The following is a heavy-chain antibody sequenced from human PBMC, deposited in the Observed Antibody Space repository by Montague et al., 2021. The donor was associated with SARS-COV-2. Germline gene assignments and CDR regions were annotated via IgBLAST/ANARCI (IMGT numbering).Heavy chain of an antibody. J-gene: IGHJ3*02. CDR1: GFTFSSYA. CDR3: ARDPDSGSYSSDAFDI. Sequence: SLRLSCAASGFTFSSYAMHWVRQAPGKGLEWVAVISYDGSNKYYXDSVKGRFTISRDNSKNTLYLQMNSLRAEDTAVYYCARDPDSGSYSSDAFDIWGQGTTVTVSS. V-gene: IGHV3-30-3*01. CDR2: ISYDGSNK. D-gene: IGHD1-26*01.